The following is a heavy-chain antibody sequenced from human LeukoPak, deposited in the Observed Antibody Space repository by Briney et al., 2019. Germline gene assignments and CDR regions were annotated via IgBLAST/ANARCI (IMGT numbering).Heavy chain of an antibody. CDR3: ARDGAYGDFFEPVPQKRYYYYYYMDV. D-gene: IGHD4-17*01. V-gene: IGHV1-2*02. Sequence: ASVKVSCKASGYTFTGYYMHWVRQAPGQGLEWMGWINPNSGGTNYAQKFQGRVTMTRDTSISTAYMELSRLRSDDTAVYYCARDGAYGDFFEPVPQKRYYYYYYMDVWGKGTTVTVSS. CDR1: GYTFTGYY. J-gene: IGHJ6*03. CDR2: INPNSGGT.